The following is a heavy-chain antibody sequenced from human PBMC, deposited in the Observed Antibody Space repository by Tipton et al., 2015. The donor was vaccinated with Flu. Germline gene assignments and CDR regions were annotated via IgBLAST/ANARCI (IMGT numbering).Heavy chain of an antibody. J-gene: IGHJ6*02. V-gene: IGHV4-39*06. D-gene: IGHD6-19*01. CDR3: AREHSRGWGTLYGMDV. Sequence: TLSLTCTVSGGSISSSSYYWGWIRQPPGKGLEWSGRIYYSGSTYYNPSLKSRVTISVDTSKNQFTLKLSSVTAADTAVYYCAREHSRGWGTLYGMDVWGQGTTVTVSS. CDR2: IYYSGST. CDR1: GGSISSSSYY.